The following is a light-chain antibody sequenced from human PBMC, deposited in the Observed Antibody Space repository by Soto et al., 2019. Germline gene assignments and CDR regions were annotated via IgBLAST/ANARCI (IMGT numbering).Light chain of an antibody. Sequence: SALAQPASVSGSPGQSITISCTGSTSDVGAYNYVSWYKHHPGQAPQLMIYEVSNRPSGVSNRFSGSKSGNTASLTISGLQADDEGDYYCSSKTSSSSPFVFGTGTRSPS. CDR3: SSKTSSSSPFV. CDR1: TSDVGAYNY. J-gene: IGLJ1*01. V-gene: IGLV2-14*01. CDR2: EVS.